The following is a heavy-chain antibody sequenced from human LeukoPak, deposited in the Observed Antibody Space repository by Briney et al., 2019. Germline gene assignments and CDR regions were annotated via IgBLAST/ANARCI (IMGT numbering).Heavy chain of an antibody. D-gene: IGHD5-18*01. CDR1: GHTFTGYY. J-gene: IGHJ4*02. CDR3: ATTRGYSYGETFDY. Sequence: ASVKVSCKASGHTFTGYYMHWVRQAPGQGLEWMGWINPNSGGTNYAQKFQGRVTMTRDTSISTAYMELSRLRSDDTAVYYCATTRGYSYGETFDYWGQGTLVTVSS. CDR2: INPNSGGT. V-gene: IGHV1-2*02.